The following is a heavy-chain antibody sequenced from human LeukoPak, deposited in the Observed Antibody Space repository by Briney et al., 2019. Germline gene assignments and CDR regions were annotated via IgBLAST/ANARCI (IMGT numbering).Heavy chain of an antibody. CDR2: IYSGEST. V-gene: IGHV3-53*01. J-gene: IGHJ4*02. D-gene: IGHD4-11*01. CDR3: ASDRNNYGWFFY. Sequence: PGGSLRLSCEASGFSVDGHYMSWVRQAPGKGLEWVSVIYSGESTYYADSVKGRFTISRDISKNTLFLQMNSLRVEDTAVYYCASDRNNYGWFFYWGQGVLVTVSS. CDR1: GFSVDGHY.